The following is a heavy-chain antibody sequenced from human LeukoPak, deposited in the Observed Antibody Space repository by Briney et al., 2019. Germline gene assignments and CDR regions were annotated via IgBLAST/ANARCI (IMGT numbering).Heavy chain of an antibody. V-gene: IGHV3-49*04. J-gene: IGHJ4*02. D-gene: IGHD2-21*01. CDR3: TRIGIGIIGRDPVDY. CDR1: GFTFRDYA. Sequence: PPGGSLRLSCATSGFTFRDYAMNWVRLAPGKGLQWVGFIRSKTYGGAADYGASVKGRFTIYRDDSQSIAYLLMNRLEIEDTAVYYCTRIGIGIIGRDPVDYWGQGTLVTVSS. CDR2: IRSKTYGGAA.